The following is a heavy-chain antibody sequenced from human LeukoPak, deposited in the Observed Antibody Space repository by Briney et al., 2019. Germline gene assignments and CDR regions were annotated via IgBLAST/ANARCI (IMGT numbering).Heavy chain of an antibody. D-gene: IGHD4-17*01. CDR2: ISYDGSNK. J-gene: IGHJ4*02. Sequence: PGRFLRLSCAASGFTFSSYAMHWVRQAPGKGLEWVAVISYDGSNKYYPDSVKGRFTISRQNSKNTLYLQMNSLRAEDTAVYYCARAESATVPTWGQGTLVTVSS. CDR3: ARAESATVPT. CDR1: GFTFSSYA. V-gene: IGHV3-30*04.